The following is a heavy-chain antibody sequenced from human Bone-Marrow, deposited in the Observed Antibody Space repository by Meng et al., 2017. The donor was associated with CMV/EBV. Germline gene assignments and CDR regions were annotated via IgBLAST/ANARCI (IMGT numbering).Heavy chain of an antibody. CDR1: GGTFSSYT. V-gene: IGHV1-69*02. Sequence: SVKVSCKASGGTFSSYTISWVRQAPGQGLEWLGRIIPILGISTYAQKFQGRVTIVADKPTSTAYMELSSLRSEDTAVYYCARQAPPGGMDVAGQGTTVTFSS. CDR3: ARQAPPGGMDV. J-gene: IGHJ6*02. CDR2: IIPILGIS.